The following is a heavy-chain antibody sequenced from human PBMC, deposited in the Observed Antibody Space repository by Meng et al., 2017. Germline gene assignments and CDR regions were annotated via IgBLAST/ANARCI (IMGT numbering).Heavy chain of an antibody. CDR3: ATQPRVGSY. J-gene: IGHJ4*02. CDR2: INGVGVNT. CDR1: GLTFSNYD. V-gene: IGHV3-23*04. Sequence: EWRLVESGGDLVQPGGSLRLSCAASGLTFSNYDIHWVRQAPAKGLEWVSTINGVGVNTYYADSVKGRFTISRDNSKNTLYLQMNSLRAEDTAIYYCATQPRVGSYWGRGTLVTVSS. D-gene: IGHD1-26*01.